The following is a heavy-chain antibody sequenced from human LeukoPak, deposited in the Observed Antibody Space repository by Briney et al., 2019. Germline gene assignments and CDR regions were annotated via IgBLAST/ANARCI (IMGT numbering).Heavy chain of an antibody. V-gene: IGHV3-74*01. CDR2: INSDGSST. CDR1: GFAFSSYW. CDR3: ARSVYSYYANWFDP. D-gene: IGHD4-11*01. J-gene: IGHJ5*02. Sequence: GGSLRLSCAASGFAFSSYWMHWVRQAPGKGLVWVSRINSDGSSTTYADSVQGRFTISRDNAKNTLYPQMNSLRADDTAVYYCARSVYSYYANWFDPWGQGTLVTVSS.